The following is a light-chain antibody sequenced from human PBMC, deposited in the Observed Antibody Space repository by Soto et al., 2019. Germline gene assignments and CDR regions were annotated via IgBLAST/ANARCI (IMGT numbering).Light chain of an antibody. Sequence: EIVMTQSPATLSVSPGERATLSCRASQSVSSNLAWYQQKPGQAPRLLIYGASTRATGIPARFSDSGSGTEFTLTISSLQSEDFAVYYCQHYNNWSTFGQGTRLEIK. CDR1: QSVSSN. CDR3: QHYNNWST. V-gene: IGKV3-15*01. CDR2: GAS. J-gene: IGKJ5*01.